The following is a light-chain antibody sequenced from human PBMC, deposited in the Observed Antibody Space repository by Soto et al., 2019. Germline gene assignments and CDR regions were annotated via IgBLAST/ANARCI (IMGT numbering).Light chain of an antibody. Sequence: DIQMTQSPYTLSASVGDRVTITCRASQTINSWLAWYQQKPGKAPKLLIHKASSLESGVPSRFSGSGSGTEFNLPISSLQPDDFATYYCQQYNSHPFTFGPGTKVDIK. J-gene: IGKJ3*01. V-gene: IGKV1-5*03. CDR2: KAS. CDR3: QQYNSHPFT. CDR1: QTINSW.